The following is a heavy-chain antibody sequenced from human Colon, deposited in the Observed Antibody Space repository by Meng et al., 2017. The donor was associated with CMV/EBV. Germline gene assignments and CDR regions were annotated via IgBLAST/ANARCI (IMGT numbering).Heavy chain of an antibody. Sequence: ASVKVSCKASGYTFTGYYMHWVRQAPGQGLEWMGWINPNSGGTNYAQKFQGRVTMTRDTSISTAYMELGRLRSDDTAVYYCARGGGNYDFWSGYVDYWGQGTLVTVSS. V-gene: IGHV1-2*02. CDR1: GYTFTGYY. CDR2: INPNSGGT. D-gene: IGHD3-3*01. J-gene: IGHJ4*02. CDR3: ARGGGNYDFWSGYVDY.